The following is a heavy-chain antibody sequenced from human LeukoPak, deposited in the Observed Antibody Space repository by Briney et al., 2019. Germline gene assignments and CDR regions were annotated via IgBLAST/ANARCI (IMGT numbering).Heavy chain of an antibody. V-gene: IGHV3-7*01. CDR3: ARHIDWKFDY. CDR2: IKQDGSEE. Sequence: PGGSLRLSCAPSGLTFSSYWMTWVRQAPGKGLQWVANIKQDGSEEYYVDSVKGRFTISKDNAKNSLYLQMNSLRAEDTAVYYCARHIDWKFDYWGQGTLVTVSS. D-gene: IGHD1-1*01. CDR1: GLTFSSYW. J-gene: IGHJ4*02.